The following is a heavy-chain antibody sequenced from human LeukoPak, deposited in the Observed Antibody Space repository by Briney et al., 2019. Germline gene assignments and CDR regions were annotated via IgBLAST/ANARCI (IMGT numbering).Heavy chain of an antibody. CDR3: ARTQDVTYYYYYMDV. V-gene: IGHV1-18*01. Sequence: ASVKVSCKAFGYTFTSYRISWVRQAPGQGLEWMGWISLYNGNTHYAQKVQGRVTLTADTSTSTAYMELRSLRSDDTAVYYCARTQDVTYYYYYMDVWGKGTAVTVSS. CDR1: GYTFTSYR. D-gene: IGHD2-21*02. CDR2: ISLYNGNT. J-gene: IGHJ6*03.